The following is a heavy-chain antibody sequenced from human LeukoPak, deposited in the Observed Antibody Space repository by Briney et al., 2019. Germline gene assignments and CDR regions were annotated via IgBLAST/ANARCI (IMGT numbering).Heavy chain of an antibody. CDR2: IIPIFGTA. V-gene: IGHV1-69*05. D-gene: IGHD3-10*01. Sequence: SAKVSCKASGGTFSSYAISWVRQAPGQGLEWMGRIIPIFGTANYAQKFQGRVTITTDESTSTAYMELSSLRSEDTAVYYCARDHGFGELFESDPWGQGTLVTVSS. J-gene: IGHJ5*02. CDR3: ARDHGFGELFESDP. CDR1: GGTFSSYA.